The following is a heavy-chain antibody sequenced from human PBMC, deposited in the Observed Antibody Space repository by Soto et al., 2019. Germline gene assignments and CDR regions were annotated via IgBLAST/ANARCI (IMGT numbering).Heavy chain of an antibody. CDR1: SGSISSYY. D-gene: IGHD5-18*01. Sequence: SETLSLTCTVSSGSISSYYWSWIRQPPGKGLEWIGYIYYSGSTNYNPSLKSRVTISVDTSKNQFSLKLSSVTAADTAVYYCARVPRTGYSYGFIGYYYMEVWGKGTTVTVSS. J-gene: IGHJ6*03. CDR2: IYYSGST. CDR3: ARVPRTGYSYGFIGYYYMEV. V-gene: IGHV4-59*01.